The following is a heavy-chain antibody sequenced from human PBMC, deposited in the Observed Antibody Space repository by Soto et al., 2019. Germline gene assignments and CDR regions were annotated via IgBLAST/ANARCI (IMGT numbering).Heavy chain of an antibody. CDR1: GFTFSSYA. D-gene: IGHD3-10*01. CDR2: ISGSGGST. CDR3: AKDKKTDYYGSGSYGHDAFDI. J-gene: IGHJ3*02. V-gene: IGHV3-23*01. Sequence: GGSLRLSCTASGFTFSSYAMSWVRQAPGKGLEWVSAISGSGGSTYYADSVKGRFTISRDNSKNTLYLQMNSLRAEDTAVYYCAKDKKTDYYGSGSYGHDAFDIWGQGTMVTVSS.